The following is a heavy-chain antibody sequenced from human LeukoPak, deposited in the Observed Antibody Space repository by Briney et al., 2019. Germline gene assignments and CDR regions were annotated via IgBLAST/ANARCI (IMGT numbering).Heavy chain of an antibody. D-gene: IGHD2/OR15-2a*01. CDR1: GGSISIHY. CDR2: IYYSGST. Sequence: SDPLSLPCTVSGGSISIHYGSCLRQPPGKGLEGIGYIYYSGSTNYNPSLKSRVTISVDTSKNQFSLKLSSVTAADTAVYYCARDANVRDAYYYYMDVWGKGTTVTVSS. V-gene: IGHV4-59*11. J-gene: IGHJ6*03. CDR3: ARDANVRDAYYYYMDV.